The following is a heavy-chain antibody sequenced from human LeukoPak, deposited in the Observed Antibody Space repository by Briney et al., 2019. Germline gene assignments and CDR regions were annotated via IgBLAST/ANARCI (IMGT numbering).Heavy chain of an antibody. CDR1: GFTFSSYE. CDR3: ARDLRGFDI. Sequence: GGSLRLSCAASGFTFSSYEMNWVRQAPGKGLEWVSYISSSSTIYYADSVKGRFTISRDNAKNSLYLQMNSLRAEDTAVYYCARDLRGFDIWGQGTMVTVSS. CDR2: ISSSSTI. D-gene: IGHD3-10*01. J-gene: IGHJ3*02. V-gene: IGHV3-48*03.